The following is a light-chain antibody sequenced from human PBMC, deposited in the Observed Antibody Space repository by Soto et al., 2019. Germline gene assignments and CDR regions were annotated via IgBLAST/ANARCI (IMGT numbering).Light chain of an antibody. J-gene: IGKJ1*01. Sequence: EIVLTQSPATLSLSPGERATLSCRASQSVSSYLAWYQQKPGQAHRLLIYDASNRATGIPARFSGSGSGTVFTLTISSLEPEDFAVYFCQQRSNWPRTFVQGTKVEIK. CDR1: QSVSSY. CDR2: DAS. CDR3: QQRSNWPRT. V-gene: IGKV3-11*01.